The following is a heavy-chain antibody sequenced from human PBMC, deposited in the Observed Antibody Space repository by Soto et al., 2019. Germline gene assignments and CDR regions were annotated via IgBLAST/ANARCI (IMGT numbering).Heavy chain of an antibody. V-gene: IGHV4-34*01. CDR2: INHSGST. D-gene: IGHD6-13*01. Sequence: QVQLQQWGAGLLKPSETLSLTCAVYGGSFSGYYWSWIRQPPGKGLEWIGEINHSGSTNYNPSLKSRVTISVDTSKNQFSLTLSSVTAADTAVYYCARGLYTAAARWGQGTLVTVSS. CDR3: ARGLYTAAAR. CDR1: GGSFSGYY. J-gene: IGHJ4*02.